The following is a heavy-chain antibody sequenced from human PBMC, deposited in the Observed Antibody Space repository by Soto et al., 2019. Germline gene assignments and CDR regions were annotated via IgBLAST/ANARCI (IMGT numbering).Heavy chain of an antibody. J-gene: IGHJ3*02. CDR1: GGSISSGGYY. CDR3: ARDSGYYDSSGYRVGAFDI. CDR2: IYYSGST. V-gene: IGHV4-31*03. Sequence: QVQLQESGPGLVKPSQTLSLTCTVSGGSISSGGYYWSWIRQHPGKGLEWIGYIYYSGSTYYNPSLKGRVTISVDTSKNQFSLKLSSVTAADTAVYYCARDSGYYDSSGYRVGAFDIWGQGTMVTVSS. D-gene: IGHD3-22*01.